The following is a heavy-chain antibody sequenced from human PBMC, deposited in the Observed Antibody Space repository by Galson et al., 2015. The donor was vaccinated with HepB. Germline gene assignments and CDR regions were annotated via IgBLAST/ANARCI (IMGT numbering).Heavy chain of an antibody. D-gene: IGHD1-26*01. CDR2: INGGNGYT. J-gene: IGHJ3*01. Sequence: SVKVSCKASGDTFINSAIYWVPQAPGQRPEWMGWINGGNGYTEYSQKFQGRVTITRDTSANTVYMKLSSLRSEDTAVYYCARWSPSGASDDALDVWGQGTTVTVSS. V-gene: IGHV1-3*01. CDR3: ARWSPSGASDDALDV. CDR1: GDTFINSA.